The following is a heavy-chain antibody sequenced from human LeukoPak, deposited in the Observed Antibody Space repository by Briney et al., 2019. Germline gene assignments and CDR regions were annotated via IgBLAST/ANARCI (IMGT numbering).Heavy chain of an antibody. V-gene: IGHV4-4*07. Sequence: SETLSLTCTVSGGSINNYYWSWIRQPAGKGLEWIVRIYTRGSTTYNPSLKSRVTMSVDTSKNQFSLKLSSVTAADTAVYYCARGRYCSADICSGGDAFDIWGQGTMVSVSS. CDR2: IYTRGST. J-gene: IGHJ3*02. CDR3: ARGRYCSADICSGGDAFDI. CDR1: GGSINNYY. D-gene: IGHD2-15*01.